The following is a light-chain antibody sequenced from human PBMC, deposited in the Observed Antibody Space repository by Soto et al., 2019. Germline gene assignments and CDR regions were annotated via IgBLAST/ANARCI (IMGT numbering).Light chain of an antibody. CDR3: QKYEAYPLT. CDR2: KAS. CDR1: QSISSW. J-gene: IGKJ4*01. Sequence: DIQLTQSPSTLSASVGDRVTITCRASQSISSWLAWYQQKPGKAPKLLGYKASSLESGVPSRFSGSGSATEFTLTITTLQPDDFATYYCQKYEAYPLTFGGGTKVEI. V-gene: IGKV1-5*03.